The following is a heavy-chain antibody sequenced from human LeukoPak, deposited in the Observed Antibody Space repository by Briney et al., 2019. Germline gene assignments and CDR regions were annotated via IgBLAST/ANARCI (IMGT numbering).Heavy chain of an antibody. CDR1: GGSISSYY. V-gene: IGHV4-59*08. J-gene: IGHJ4*02. CDR3: ARHRYDFWSGYGPSSAGHYYFDY. Sequence: PSETLSLTCTVSGGSISSYYWSWIRQPPGKGLEWIGYIYYSGSTNYNPSLKSRVTISVDTSKNQFSLKLGSVTAADTAVYYCARHRYDFWSGYGPSSAGHYYFDYWGQGTLVTVSS. D-gene: IGHD3-3*01. CDR2: IYYSGST.